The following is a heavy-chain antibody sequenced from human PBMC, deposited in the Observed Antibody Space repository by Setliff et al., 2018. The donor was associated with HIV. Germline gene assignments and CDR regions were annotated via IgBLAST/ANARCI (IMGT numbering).Heavy chain of an antibody. Sequence: GASVKVSCKASGYSFTDYYIHWVRQAPGQGLEWMGWINPKSDGTNYAQKFQGWITMTRDTSISTAYMELSRLRSDGTAVYYCARGMDYYDNSGYYQYYFDYWGQGTLVTVSS. CDR1: GYSFTDYY. D-gene: IGHD3-22*01. J-gene: IGHJ4*02. CDR3: ARGMDYYDNSGYYQYYFDY. CDR2: INPKSDGT. V-gene: IGHV1-2*04.